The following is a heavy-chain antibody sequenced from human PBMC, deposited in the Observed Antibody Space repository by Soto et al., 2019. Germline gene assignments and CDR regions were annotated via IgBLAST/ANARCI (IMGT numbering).Heavy chain of an antibody. Sequence: ASVKVYCKASGYTFTIYYMHWVRQAPRQGLEWMGIINPSGGSTSYAQKFQGRVTMTRDTSTSTVYMELSSLRDEDTAVYYCARDPYYDSSGYCFDPWGQGTLVTVSS. J-gene: IGHJ5*02. D-gene: IGHD3-22*01. V-gene: IGHV1-46*01. CDR2: INPSGGST. CDR3: ARDPYYDSSGYCFDP. CDR1: GYTFTIYY.